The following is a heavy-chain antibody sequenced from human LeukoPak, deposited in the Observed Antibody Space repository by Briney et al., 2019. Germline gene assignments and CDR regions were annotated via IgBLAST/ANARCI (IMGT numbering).Heavy chain of an antibody. J-gene: IGHJ4*02. CDR3: ATPAYSSGWDLAY. D-gene: IGHD6-19*01. Sequence: GGSLRLSCAASGITFSNYAMSWVRQAPGKGLEWVPTIRDSAGSTYYADSVKGRFTISRDNSKNTLYLQMNSLRADDTAIYYCATPAYSSGWDLAYWGQGTLVTVSS. CDR1: GITFSNYA. V-gene: IGHV3-23*01. CDR2: IRDSAGST.